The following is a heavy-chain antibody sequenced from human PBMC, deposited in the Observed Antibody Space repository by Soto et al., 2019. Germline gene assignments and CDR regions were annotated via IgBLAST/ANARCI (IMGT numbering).Heavy chain of an antibody. CDR3: AKGGFDWLSPVDY. J-gene: IGHJ4*02. D-gene: IGHD3-9*01. CDR2: ITGSGDST. Sequence: QPGGSLRLPCAVSGFTFSSHAMSWVRQAPGKGLECVSSITGSGDSTYYADSVRGRFAFSRDNSKNTLYLQMNSLRAADTAVYYCAKGGFDWLSPVDYWGQGTLVTVSS. CDR1: GFTFSSHA. V-gene: IGHV3-23*01.